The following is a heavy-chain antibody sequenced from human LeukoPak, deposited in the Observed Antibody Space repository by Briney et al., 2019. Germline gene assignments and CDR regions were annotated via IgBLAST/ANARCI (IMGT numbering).Heavy chain of an antibody. CDR3: AKGGGYEAQYYYYYLDV. V-gene: IGHV3-48*01. J-gene: IGHJ6*03. D-gene: IGHD5-12*01. CDR2: ISSSSSTI. CDR1: GFTFSSYS. Sequence: GGSLRLSCAASGFTFSSYSMNWVRQAPGRGLEWVSYISSSSSTIYYAGSVKGRFTISRDNAKNSLYLQMNSLRAEDTAVYYCAKGGGYEAQYYYYYLDVWGKGTTVTISS.